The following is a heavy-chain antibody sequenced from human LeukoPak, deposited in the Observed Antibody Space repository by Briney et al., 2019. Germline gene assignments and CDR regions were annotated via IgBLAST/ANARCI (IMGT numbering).Heavy chain of an antibody. J-gene: IGHJ3*02. CDR3: ARDQGISSGYYGTPDAFDI. CDR1: GFTFSSYS. Sequence: PGGSLRLSCAASGFTFSSYSMNWVRQAPGKGLEWVSSISSSSSYIYYADSVKGRFTISRDNAKNSLYLQMNSLRAEDTAVYYCARDQGISSGYYGTPDAFDIWGQGTMVTVSS. CDR2: ISSSSSYI. V-gene: IGHV3-21*01. D-gene: IGHD3-22*01.